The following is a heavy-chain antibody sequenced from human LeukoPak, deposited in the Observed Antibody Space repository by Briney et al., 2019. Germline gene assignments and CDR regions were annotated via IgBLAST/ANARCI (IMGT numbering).Heavy chain of an antibody. CDR3: ARGLPGIAAAGIDY. Sequence: GGSLRLSCAASGFTFSSYGMHWVRQAPGKGLEWGAVIWYDGSNKYYADSVKGRFTISRDNSKNTLYLQMNSLGAEDAAVYYCARGLPGIAAAGIDYWGQGNLVTVSS. CDR1: GFTFSSYG. V-gene: IGHV3-33*01. D-gene: IGHD6-13*01. CDR2: IWYDGSNK. J-gene: IGHJ4*02.